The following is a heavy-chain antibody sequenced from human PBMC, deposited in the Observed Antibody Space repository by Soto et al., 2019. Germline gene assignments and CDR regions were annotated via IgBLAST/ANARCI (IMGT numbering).Heavy chain of an antibody. CDR2: ISWNSGSI. Sequence: EVQLVESGGGLVQPGRSLRLSCAASGFTFDDYAMHWVRQAPGKGLEWVSGISWNSGSIGYADSVKGRFTISRDNAKNSLYLQMNSLRAEDTALYNCAKGGWYEGIAEYFQHWGQGTLVTV. V-gene: IGHV3-9*01. D-gene: IGHD6-19*01. CDR1: GFTFDDYA. J-gene: IGHJ1*01. CDR3: AKGGWYEGIAEYFQH.